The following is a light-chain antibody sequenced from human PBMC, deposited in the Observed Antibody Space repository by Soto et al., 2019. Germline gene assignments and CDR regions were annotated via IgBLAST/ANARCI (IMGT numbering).Light chain of an antibody. CDR3: QQYSSSPLT. CDR2: GAS. V-gene: IGKV3-20*01. J-gene: IGKJ4*01. Sequence: EVVLTQSPGTLSLSPGERATLSCRASQSIDFNYVAWYQHKPGQAPRRLIYGASSRATGIPDRVSGSGSGTDFTLTISSLEPEDLAVYYCQQYSSSPLTFGGGTKVEIK. CDR1: QSIDFNY.